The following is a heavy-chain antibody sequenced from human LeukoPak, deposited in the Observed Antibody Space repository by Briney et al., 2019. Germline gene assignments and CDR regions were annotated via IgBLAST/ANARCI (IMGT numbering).Heavy chain of an antibody. D-gene: IGHD2-2*02. CDR3: ASQMVVVPAAISTGESFDY. J-gene: IGHJ4*02. Sequence: ASVKVSCKVSGYTLTELSMHWVRQAPGKGLEWMGGFDPEDGEAIYAQKFQGRVTMTEDTSTDTAYMELSSLRSEDTAVYYCASQMVVVPAAISTGESFDYWGQGTLVTVSS. V-gene: IGHV1-24*01. CDR1: GYTLTELS. CDR2: FDPEDGEA.